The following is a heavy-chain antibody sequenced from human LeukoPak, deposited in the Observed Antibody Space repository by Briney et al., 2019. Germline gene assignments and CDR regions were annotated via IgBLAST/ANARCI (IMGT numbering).Heavy chain of an antibody. J-gene: IGHJ4*02. Sequence: SETLSLTCTVSGGSISSSSYYWGWIRQPPGKGLEWIGSIYYSGSTYYNPSLKSRVTISVDTSKNQFSLKLSSVTAADTAVYYCARDHSSSWSYTLVYYDYWGQGTLVTVSS. V-gene: IGHV4-39*07. CDR3: ARDHSSSWSYTLVYYDY. CDR2: IYYSGST. CDR1: GGSISSSSYY. D-gene: IGHD6-13*01.